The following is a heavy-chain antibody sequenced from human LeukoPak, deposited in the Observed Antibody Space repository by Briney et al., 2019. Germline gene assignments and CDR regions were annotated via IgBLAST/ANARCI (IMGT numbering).Heavy chain of an antibody. Sequence: SETLSLTCTVSGGSVSSYYWNWIRQPPGKGLEWIGFFYHSGGTHYNPSLKSRVSISIDTSKSQLSLNLNSVTAADTAVYYCARGYSTGWNGRVSFDPWGQGTLVTVSS. D-gene: IGHD6-19*01. CDR1: GGSVSSYY. CDR3: ARGYSTGWNGRVSFDP. J-gene: IGHJ5*02. CDR2: FYHSGGT. V-gene: IGHV4-59*02.